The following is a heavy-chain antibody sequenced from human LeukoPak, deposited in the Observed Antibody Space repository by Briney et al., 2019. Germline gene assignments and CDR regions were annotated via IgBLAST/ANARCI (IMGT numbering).Heavy chain of an antibody. CDR1: GFTFDDYA. J-gene: IGHJ6*03. Sequence: GGSLRLSCAASGFTFDDYAMNWVRQAPGKGLEWVSGISWNSGSIGYADSVKGRFTISRDSAKNSLYLQMNSLTAEDTALYYCAKSMVGYYYYMDVWGKGTTVTISS. V-gene: IGHV3-9*01. CDR3: AKSMVGYYYYMDV. CDR2: ISWNSGSI. D-gene: IGHD3-10*02.